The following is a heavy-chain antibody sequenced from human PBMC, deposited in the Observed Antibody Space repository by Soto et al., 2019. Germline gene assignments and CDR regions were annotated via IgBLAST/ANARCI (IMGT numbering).Heavy chain of an antibody. CDR2: ISAYNGNT. CDR1: GYNFITYG. Sequence: QVQLVQSGAEVKKPGASVKVSCKASGYNFITYGISWVRQAPGQGLEWMGWISAYNGNTNYAQKVQGRVTMTTDTSXXTAYMEVRSLRSDDTAVYYCARDGDVGTTTRGFDHWGQGTLVTVSA. D-gene: IGHD2-21*02. V-gene: IGHV1-18*01. J-gene: IGHJ5*02. CDR3: ARDGDVGTTTRGFDH.